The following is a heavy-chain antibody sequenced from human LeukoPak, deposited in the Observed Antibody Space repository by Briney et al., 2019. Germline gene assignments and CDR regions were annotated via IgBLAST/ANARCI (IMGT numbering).Heavy chain of an antibody. CDR3: ARDGYYGSSNYYYYMDV. V-gene: IGHV3-21*01. CDR1: GFTFSSYS. J-gene: IGHJ6*03. CDR2: ISSSSSYI. D-gene: IGHD3-10*01. Sequence: GGSLRLSCAASGFTFSSYSMNWVRQAPGKGLEWVSSISSSSSYIYYADSVKGRFTISRDNAKNSLYLQMNSLRAEDTAVYYCARDGYYGSSNYYYYMDVWGKGTTVTISS.